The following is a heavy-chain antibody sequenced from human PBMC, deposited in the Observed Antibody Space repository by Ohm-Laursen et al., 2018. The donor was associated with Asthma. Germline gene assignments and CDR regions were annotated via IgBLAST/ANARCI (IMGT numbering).Heavy chain of an antibody. Sequence: ASVKVSCKASGGTFSSYAISWARQAPGQGLEWMGGIVPIFGTANYAQKFQGRVTITADESTSTAYMELSSLRSEDTAVYYCARDRRIAARPYYYYGMDVWGQGTTVTVSS. J-gene: IGHJ6*02. V-gene: IGHV1-69*13. CDR3: ARDRRIAARPYYYYGMDV. CDR1: GGTFSSYA. CDR2: IVPIFGTA. D-gene: IGHD6-6*01.